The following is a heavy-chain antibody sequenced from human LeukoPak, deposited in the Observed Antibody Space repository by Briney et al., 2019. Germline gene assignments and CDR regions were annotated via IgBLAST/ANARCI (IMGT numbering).Heavy chain of an antibody. CDR1: GGSISSYY. CDR2: IYTSGST. D-gene: IGHD2-2*02. J-gene: IGHJ5*02. CDR3: ARLVVVPAAILGWFDP. V-gene: IGHV4-4*09. Sequence: SETLSLTCTVSGGSISSYYWSWIRQPPGKGLEWVGYIYTSGSTNYNPSLKSRVTISVDTSKNQFSLKLSSVTAADTAVYYCARLVVVPAAILGWFDPWGQGTLVTVSS.